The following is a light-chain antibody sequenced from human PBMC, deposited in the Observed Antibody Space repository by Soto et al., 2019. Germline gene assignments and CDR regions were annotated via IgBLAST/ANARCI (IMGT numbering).Light chain of an antibody. Sequence: EIVMTQSPATLSVSPGERATLSCRASQSVSSNLAWYQQKPGQAPRLLIYGASTRATGIPARFSGSGSGTEFTLTISSLQSEDFAVYYCQQYNNWPPTLGQGIKVELK. J-gene: IGKJ1*01. CDR2: GAS. CDR3: QQYNNWPPT. CDR1: QSVSSN. V-gene: IGKV3-15*01.